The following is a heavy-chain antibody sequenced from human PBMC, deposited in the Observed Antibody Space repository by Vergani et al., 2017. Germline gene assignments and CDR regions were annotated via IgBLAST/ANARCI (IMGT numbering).Heavy chain of an antibody. CDR3: ARELSYYYGSGSDDYNPYYYEGMDV. CDR1: GFSIDNGYY. Sequence: QVQLPESGPGLVKPSETLSLTCAVSGFSIDNGYYWDWIRQPPGKGLEWIGSIYRTGRTHFNPSLKSRVTISVDTSNNHFSLRLNSLTAADTAVYYCARELSYYYGSGSDDYNPYYYEGMDVWGPGTTVTVSS. J-gene: IGHJ6*02. CDR2: IYRTGRT. V-gene: IGHV4-38-2*02. D-gene: IGHD3-10*01.